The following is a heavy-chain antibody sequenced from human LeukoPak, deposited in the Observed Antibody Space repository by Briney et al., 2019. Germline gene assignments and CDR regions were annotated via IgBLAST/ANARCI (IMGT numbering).Heavy chain of an antibody. Sequence: GGSLRLSCAASGFIVKSNYMSWGRQVPGKGLEWVSVIYYGGSTYHADSVKGRFTISRDNSRNTVYLQMNSLRAEDTAVYYCATDSAHYGGNSGLDYWGQGTLVTVSS. V-gene: IGHV3-66*01. CDR2: IYYGGST. CDR1: GFIVKSNY. J-gene: IGHJ4*02. D-gene: IGHD4-23*01. CDR3: ATDSAHYGGNSGLDY.